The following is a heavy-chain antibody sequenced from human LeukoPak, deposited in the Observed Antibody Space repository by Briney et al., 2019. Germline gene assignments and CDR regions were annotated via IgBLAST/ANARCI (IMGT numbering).Heavy chain of an antibody. J-gene: IGHJ4*02. D-gene: IGHD5-18*01. CDR1: GFTFSSYS. V-gene: IGHV3-21*01. Sequence: GGSLRLSCAASGFTFSSYSMNWVRQAPGKGLEWVSSISSSSSYIYYADSVKGRLTISGDNAKNSLYLQMNSLRAEDTAVYYCASGGDTAMVDYWGQGTLVTVSS. CDR3: ASGGDTAMVDY. CDR2: ISSSSSYI.